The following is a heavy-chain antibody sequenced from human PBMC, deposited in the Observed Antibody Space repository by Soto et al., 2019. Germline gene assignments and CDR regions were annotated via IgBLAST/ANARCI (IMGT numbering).Heavy chain of an antibody. V-gene: IGHV3-7*01. CDR1: GFTFSSYW. CDR3: ARVWLYYYDSSGGYFYY. CDR2: IKQDGSEK. J-gene: IGHJ4*01. Sequence: GGSLRLSCAASGFTFSSYWMSWVRQAPGKGLEWVANIKQDGSEKYYVDSVKGRFTISRDNAKNSLYLQMNSLRAEDTAVYYCARVWLYYYDSSGGYFYYWGQEPWSPSPQ. D-gene: IGHD3-22*01.